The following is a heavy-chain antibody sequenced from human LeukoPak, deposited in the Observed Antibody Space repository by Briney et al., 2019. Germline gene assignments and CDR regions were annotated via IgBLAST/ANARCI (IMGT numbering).Heavy chain of an antibody. CDR1: GDSISSGDYY. V-gene: IGHV4-31*03. Sequence: PSQTLSLTCTVSGDSISSGDYYWSWLRQHPGKGLEWIGYMYYTGSTCYNPSLKSRVTISVDTSKNQFSLKLSSVTAADTAVYYCARQIVLSSYFDYWGQGSLVTVSS. CDR2: MYYTGST. D-gene: IGHD2-8*01. J-gene: IGHJ4*02. CDR3: ARQIVLSSYFDY.